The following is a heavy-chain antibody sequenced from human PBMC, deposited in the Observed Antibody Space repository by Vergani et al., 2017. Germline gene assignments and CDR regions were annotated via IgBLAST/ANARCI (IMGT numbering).Heavy chain of an antibody. CDR3: ARGAYSSGYDAFDI. V-gene: IGHV3-53*02. J-gene: IGHJ3*02. CDR2: IYSGGRT. Sequence: EVQLVETGGGLIQPGGSLRLSCAASGFTVSSNYMSWVRQAPGKGLEWVSVIYSGGRTYYADSVKGRFTISRDNSKNTLYLQMNSLRAEDTAVYYCARGAYSSGYDAFDIWGQGTMVTVSS. CDR1: GFTVSSNY. D-gene: IGHD6-19*01.